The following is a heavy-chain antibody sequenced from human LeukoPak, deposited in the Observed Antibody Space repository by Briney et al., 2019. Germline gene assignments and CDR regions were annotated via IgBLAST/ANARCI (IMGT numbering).Heavy chain of an antibody. V-gene: IGHV3-30*18. Sequence: PGRSLRLSCAASGFTFSSYGMHWVRQAPGKGLEWVAVISYDGSNKYYADSVKGRFTISRDNSKNTLYLQMNSLRAEDTAVYYCAKDLYDFCSGYDRSWGQGTLVTVSS. CDR2: ISYDGSNK. D-gene: IGHD3-3*01. CDR1: GFTFSSYG. J-gene: IGHJ4*02. CDR3: AKDLYDFCSGYDRS.